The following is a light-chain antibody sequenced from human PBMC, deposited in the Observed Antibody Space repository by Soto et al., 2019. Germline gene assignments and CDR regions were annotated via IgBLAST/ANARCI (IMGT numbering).Light chain of an antibody. CDR1: QSVSSSY. V-gene: IGKV3-20*01. CDR3: QHDSSTPIT. Sequence: DIELTQSPCTLSLSPGERATLSCRASQSVSSSYLACYQQKPDQAPRLLSSGASSRATGVPDRFSGSGSGTVITLTISRLEPEEFALYYCQHDSSTPITFGEGTKVEIK. J-gene: IGKJ4*01. CDR2: GAS.